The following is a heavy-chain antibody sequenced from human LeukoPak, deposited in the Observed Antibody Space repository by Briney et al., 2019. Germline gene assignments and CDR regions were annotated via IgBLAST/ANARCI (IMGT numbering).Heavy chain of an antibody. Sequence: GGSLRLSCAASGFTFSSYSMNWVRRTPGKGLEWVSSITTSSSYMFYADSGRGRFTISRDNAKNSLYLQMNSLRAEDTAVYYCARARAYCGGDCYSYFDYWGQGTLVTVSS. D-gene: IGHD2-21*02. CDR2: ITTSSSYM. J-gene: IGHJ4*02. CDR3: ARARAYCGGDCYSYFDY. V-gene: IGHV3-21*01. CDR1: GFTFSSYS.